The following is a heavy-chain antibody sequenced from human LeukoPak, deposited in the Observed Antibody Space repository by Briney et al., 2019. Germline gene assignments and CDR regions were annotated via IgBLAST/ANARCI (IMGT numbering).Heavy chain of an antibody. V-gene: IGHV4-39*07. CDR3: AREGYYDTSASGAFDI. J-gene: IGHJ3*02. D-gene: IGHD3-22*01. CDR2: IYYSGST. Sequence: PSETLSLTCTVSGGSISSGSYYWGWIRQPPGKGLEWMGSIYYSGSTYYNPSLKSRVTISVDTSKNQFSLRLSSVTAADTAVYYCAREGYYDTSASGAFDIWGQGTVVTVSS. CDR1: GGSISSGSYY.